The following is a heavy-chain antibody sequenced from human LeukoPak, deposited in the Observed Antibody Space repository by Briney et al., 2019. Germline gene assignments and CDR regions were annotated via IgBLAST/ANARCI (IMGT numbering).Heavy chain of an antibody. D-gene: IGHD3-3*01. Sequence: SQTLSLTCTVSGGSISSGDYYWSWIRQPPGKGLEWIGYIYYSGSTYYNPSLKSRVTISVDTSKNQFSLKLSSVTPADTAVYYCARKLRFLEWLPYARWFDPWGQGTLVTVSS. CDR2: IYYSGST. CDR3: ARKLRFLEWLPYARWFDP. CDR1: GGSISSGDYY. J-gene: IGHJ5*02. V-gene: IGHV4-30-4*08.